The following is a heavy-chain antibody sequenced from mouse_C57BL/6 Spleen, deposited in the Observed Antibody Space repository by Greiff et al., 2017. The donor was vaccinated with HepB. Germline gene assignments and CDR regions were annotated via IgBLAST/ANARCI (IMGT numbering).Heavy chain of an antibody. CDR1: GFSLTSYG. J-gene: IGHJ4*01. CDR3: ARNLDYDYDYYYAMDY. Sequence: VQLQESGPGLVQPSQSLSITCTVSGFSLTSYGVHWVRQSPGKGLEWLGVIWSGGSTDYNAAFISRLSISKDNSKSQVFFKMNSLQADDTAIYYCARNLDYDYDYYYAMDYWGQGTSVTVSS. CDR2: IWSGGST. V-gene: IGHV2-2*01. D-gene: IGHD2-4*01.